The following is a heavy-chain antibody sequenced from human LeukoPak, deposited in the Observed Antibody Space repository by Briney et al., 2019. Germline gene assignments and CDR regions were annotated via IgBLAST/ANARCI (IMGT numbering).Heavy chain of an antibody. V-gene: IGHV3-23*01. D-gene: IGHD4-17*01. CDR2: ITGSGANT. J-gene: IGHJ4*02. CDR3: AKALTYGGNSAFDFDY. CDR1: GFTFRNYA. Sequence: PGGSLRLSCVASGFTFRNYAMTWVRQAPGKGLQWLSAITGSGANTYYADSVKGRFTMSRDNPKNTLYLQMNSLRAEDTAIYYCAKALTYGGNSAFDFDYWGQGTLVTVSS.